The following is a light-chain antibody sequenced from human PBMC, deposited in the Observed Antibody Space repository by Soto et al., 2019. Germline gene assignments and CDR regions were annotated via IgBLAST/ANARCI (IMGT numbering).Light chain of an antibody. V-gene: IGKV3D-11*01. CDR1: QGVTTN. CDR2: DAS. Sequence: EIVMTQSPGTLSVSPGERATLSCRAGQGVTTNFAWYQQKSGQSPRLLIHDASNRATGIPARFSGSGSGTDFTLTISSLEPEDFAVYYCQQRSNWQITFGQGTRLEI. J-gene: IGKJ5*01. CDR3: QQRSNWQIT.